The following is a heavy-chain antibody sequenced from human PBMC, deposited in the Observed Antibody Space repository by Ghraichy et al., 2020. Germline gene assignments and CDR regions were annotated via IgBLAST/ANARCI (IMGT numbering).Heavy chain of an antibody. CDR1: GYSFTSYW. D-gene: IGHD1-26*01. CDR3: ACRVELDAFDI. CDR2: IYPGDSDT. J-gene: IGHJ3*02. Sequence: GASLNISCKGSGYSFTSYWIGWVRQMPGKGLEWMGIIYPGDSDTRYSPSFQGQVTISADKSISTAYLQWSSLKASDTAMYYCACRVELDAFDIWGQGTMVTVSS. V-gene: IGHV5-51*01.